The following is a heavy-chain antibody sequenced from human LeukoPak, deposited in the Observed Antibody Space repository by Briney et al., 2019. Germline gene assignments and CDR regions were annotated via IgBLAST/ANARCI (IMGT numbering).Heavy chain of an antibody. Sequence: PSETLSLTCTVSGGSISSSSYYWGWIRQPPGKGLEWIGSIYYSGSTYYNPSLKSRVTISVDTSKNQFSLKLSSVTAADTAVYYCARDRFRYDILTGYYSWNWFDPWGQGTLVTVSS. J-gene: IGHJ5*02. CDR2: IYYSGST. D-gene: IGHD3-9*01. CDR1: GGSISSSSYY. CDR3: ARDRFRYDILTGYYSWNWFDP. V-gene: IGHV4-39*07.